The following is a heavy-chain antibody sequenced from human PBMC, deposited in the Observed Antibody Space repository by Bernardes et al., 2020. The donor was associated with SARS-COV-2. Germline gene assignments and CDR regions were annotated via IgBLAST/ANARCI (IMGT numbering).Heavy chain of an antibody. D-gene: IGHD5-12*01. CDR3: AKFSDGYNSAYYYYGMDV. Sequence: GGLLRLYLATSRFTSSSYAMSWVLPAPVKGLEWVSAISVSGGSTYYADSVKGRFTISRDNSKNTLYLQMNSLRAEDTAVYYCAKFSDGYNSAYYYYGMDVWGQGTTVTVSS. J-gene: IGHJ6*02. CDR1: RFTSSSYA. V-gene: IGHV3-23*01. CDR2: ISVSGGST.